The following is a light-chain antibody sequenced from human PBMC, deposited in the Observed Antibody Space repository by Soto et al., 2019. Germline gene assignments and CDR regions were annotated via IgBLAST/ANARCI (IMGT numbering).Light chain of an antibody. J-gene: IGKJ4*01. CDR1: QYISNY. CDR2: DAS. CDR3: QHYQTLPLT. Sequence: DIQMTQSPSSLSASVGDRVTITCQASQYISNYLNWYQQKPGKATKLLIYDASNLETGIPSRFNGSGSGTDFTFTINSLQPGDIATYYCQHYQTLPLTFGGGTKVEIK. V-gene: IGKV1-33*01.